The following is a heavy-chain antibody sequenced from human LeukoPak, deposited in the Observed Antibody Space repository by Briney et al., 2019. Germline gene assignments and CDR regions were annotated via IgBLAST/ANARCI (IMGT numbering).Heavy chain of an antibody. CDR3: ARDGNYYGSGSYYNFDY. D-gene: IGHD3-10*01. J-gene: IGHJ4*02. CDR2: ISSIGSTI. Sequence: PGGSLRLSCAASGFTFSDFYMSWIRQAPGKGLEWLSYISSIGSTIYYADSVKGRFTISRDNAKNSLYLQMNSLRAEDTAAYYCARDGNYYGSGSYYNFDYWGQGTLVTVSS. V-gene: IGHV3-11*01. CDR1: GFTFSDFY.